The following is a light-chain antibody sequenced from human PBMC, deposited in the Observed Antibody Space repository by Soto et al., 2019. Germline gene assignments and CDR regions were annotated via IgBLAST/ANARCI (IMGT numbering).Light chain of an antibody. CDR3: QQYGSSPTP. CDR1: QSVSSSY. V-gene: IGKV3-20*01. Sequence: ESGLTQSPGTLSLSPGERATLSCRARQSVSSSYLAWYQQKPGQAPRLLIYGASSGATGIPDRFSGSGSGTDFTLTISRLEPEDFAVYYCQQYGSSPTPFGGGTKVDIK. J-gene: IGKJ4*01. CDR2: GAS.